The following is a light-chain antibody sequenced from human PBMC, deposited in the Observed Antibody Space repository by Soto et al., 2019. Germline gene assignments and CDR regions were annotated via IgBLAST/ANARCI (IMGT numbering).Light chain of an antibody. CDR3: QQYGSSST. CDR1: QSVSNSY. J-gene: IGKJ5*01. V-gene: IGKV3-20*01. Sequence: EIVLTQSPGTLSLSPGERATLSCRASQSVSNSYLAWYQQKPGQAPRLLIYGASSRPTGIPDRFSGSGSGTDFTLTISRLEPEDFAVYYCQQYGSSSTFGQGTRLE. CDR2: GAS.